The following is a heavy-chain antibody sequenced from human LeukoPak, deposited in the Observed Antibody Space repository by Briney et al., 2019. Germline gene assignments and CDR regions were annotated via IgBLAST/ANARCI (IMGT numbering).Heavy chain of an antibody. Sequence: SETLSLTCTVSGDSISSVGYYWGWIRQPPGKGLECIGSIYYSGSTYYNPSLKSRVTISVDTSKNHFSLKLTSVTAADTAVYYCARIRGYSYGYVDYWGQGTLVTVSS. D-gene: IGHD5-18*01. CDR3: ARIRGYSYGYVDY. J-gene: IGHJ4*02. V-gene: IGHV4-39*07. CDR1: GDSISSVGYY. CDR2: IYYSGST.